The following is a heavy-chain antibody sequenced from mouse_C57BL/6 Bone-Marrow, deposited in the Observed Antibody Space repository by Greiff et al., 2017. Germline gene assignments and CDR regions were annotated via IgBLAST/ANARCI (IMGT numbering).Heavy chain of an antibody. Sequence: VQLQQSGPELVKPGASVKISCKASGYTFTDYYMHWVKQSHGKSLEWIGDINPNNGGTNYNQKFKGKATLTVDKSSSTAYRELRSLTSEDSAVYYCARYGNWYVDVWGTGNTVTVSS. CDR2: INPNNGGT. CDR1: GYTFTDYY. V-gene: IGHV1-26*01. CDR3: ARYGNWYVDV. J-gene: IGHJ1*03. D-gene: IGHD2-1*01.